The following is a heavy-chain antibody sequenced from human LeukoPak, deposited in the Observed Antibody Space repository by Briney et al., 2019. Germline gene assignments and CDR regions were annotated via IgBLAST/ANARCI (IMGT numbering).Heavy chain of an antibody. CDR1: GGSFSGYY. J-gene: IGHJ4*02. V-gene: IGHV4-34*01. D-gene: IGHD6-19*01. CDR3: ARGVDSSGWYWGWGSYFDY. CDR2: IYYSGST. Sequence: SETLSLTCAVYGGSFSGYYWSWIRQPPGKGLEWIGSIYYSGSTYYNPSLKSRVTISVDTSKNQFSLKLRFVTDADTAVYYCARGVDSSGWYWGWGSYFDYWGQGNLVTVSS.